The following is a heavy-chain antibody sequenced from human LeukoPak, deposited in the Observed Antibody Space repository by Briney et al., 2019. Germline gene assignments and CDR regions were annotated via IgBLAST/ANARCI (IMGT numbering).Heavy chain of an antibody. J-gene: IGHJ4*02. CDR1: GFTFSNYW. D-gene: IGHD3-22*01. Sequence: GGSLRLSCAASGFTFSNYWMHWVRQAPGKGLVWVSRINSDGINTSYADSVKGRFTISRDNSKNTLYLQMNSLRAEDTAVYYCAKDSPQLYYDSSVDWGQGTLVTVSS. CDR3: AKDSPQLYYDSSVD. V-gene: IGHV3-74*01. CDR2: INSDGINT.